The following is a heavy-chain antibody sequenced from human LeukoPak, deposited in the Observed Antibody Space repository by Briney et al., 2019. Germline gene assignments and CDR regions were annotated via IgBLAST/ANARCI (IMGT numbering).Heavy chain of an antibody. J-gene: IGHJ6*02. CDR3: ASGGYGSGSYYLNYYYYGMDV. V-gene: IGHV4-34*01. Sequence: SETLSLTCAVYGGPFSGYYWSWIRQPPGKGLEWIGEINHSGSTNYNPSLKSRVTISVDTSKNQFSLKLSSVTAADTAVYYCASGGYGSGSYYLNYYYYGMDVWGQGTTVTVSS. D-gene: IGHD3-10*01. CDR2: INHSGST. CDR1: GGPFSGYY.